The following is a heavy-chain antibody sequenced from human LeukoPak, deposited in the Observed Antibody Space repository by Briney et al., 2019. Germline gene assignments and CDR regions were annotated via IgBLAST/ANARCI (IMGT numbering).Heavy chain of an antibody. CDR3: AKDLRYCSSTTCYNDAFDI. CDR2: IYYSGST. CDR1: GGSISSYY. D-gene: IGHD2-2*01. Sequence: SETLSLTCTVSGGSISSYYWSWIRQPPGKGLEWIEYIYYSGSTNYNPSLKSRVNISVDTSKSQFSLRLSSVTAADTAVYYCAKDLRYCSSTTCYNDAFDIWGQGTMVTVSS. J-gene: IGHJ3*02. V-gene: IGHV4-59*13.